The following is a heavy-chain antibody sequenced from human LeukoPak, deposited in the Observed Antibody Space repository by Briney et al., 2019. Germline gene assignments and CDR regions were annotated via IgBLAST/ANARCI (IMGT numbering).Heavy chain of an antibody. J-gene: IGHJ4*02. D-gene: IGHD6-19*01. Sequence: SQTLSLTCAISGDSVSSNSATWNWIRQSPSRGLEWLGRTYYRSKWYHDYAVSVRSRVSVNPDTSKNQFSLQLNSVTPEDTAVYYCARFLGIGSQRYYFDSWGQGTLVTVSS. CDR3: ARFLGIGSQRYYFDS. CDR1: GDSVSSNSAT. V-gene: IGHV6-1*01. CDR2: TYYRSKWYH.